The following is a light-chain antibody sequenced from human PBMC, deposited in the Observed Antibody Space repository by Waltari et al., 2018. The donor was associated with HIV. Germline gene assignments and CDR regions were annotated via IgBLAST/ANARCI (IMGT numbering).Light chain of an antibody. J-gene: IGKJ4*01. CDR3: QQASSLPLT. CDR2: AAS. Sequence: DIQRTQSRSSGAASVGDRVSITCRASQSIGRWLVWYQQTPGKAPQLLIYAASTLQGGVPSRFSGSGSGTSFTLTISSLQPEDFATYYCQQASSLPLTFGEGTKVEIK. V-gene: IGKV1-12*01. CDR1: QSIGRW.